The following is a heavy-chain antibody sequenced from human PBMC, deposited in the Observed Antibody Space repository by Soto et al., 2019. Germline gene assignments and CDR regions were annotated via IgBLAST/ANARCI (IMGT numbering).Heavy chain of an antibody. CDR1: GFTFRSYG. Sequence: SLRLSCAASGFTFRSYGMHWVRQAPGKGLGWVAVIWYDGSNKYYADSVKGRFTISRDNSKNTLYLQMNSLRAEDTAIYYCARGSSSWAAYYYYGMDVWGQGTSVTVSS. CDR2: IWYDGSNK. V-gene: IGHV3-33*01. J-gene: IGHJ6*02. CDR3: ARGSSSWAAYYYYGMDV. D-gene: IGHD6-13*01.